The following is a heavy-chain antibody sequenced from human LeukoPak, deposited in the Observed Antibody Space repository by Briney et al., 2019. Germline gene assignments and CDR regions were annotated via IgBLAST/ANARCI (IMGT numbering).Heavy chain of an antibody. CDR2: IYTSGST. D-gene: IGHD6-19*01. J-gene: IGHJ2*01. CDR3: ARESGGWYKTFNNWYFDL. CDR1: GGSISSYY. V-gene: IGHV4-4*07. Sequence: PSETLSLTCTVSGGSISSYYWSWIRQPAGKGLEWIGRIYTSGSTNYNPSPKSRVTMSVDTSKNQFSLRLSSVTAADTAVYYCARESGGWYKTFNNWYFDLWGRGTLVTVSS.